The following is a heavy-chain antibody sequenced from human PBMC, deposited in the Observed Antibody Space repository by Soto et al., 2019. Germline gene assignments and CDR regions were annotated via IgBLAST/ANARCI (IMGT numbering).Heavy chain of an antibody. V-gene: IGHV3-33*01. CDR1: GFDFRGDL. CDR2: VWYDGSNK. CDR3: ERRRWLQPLDH. D-gene: IGHD6-19*01. J-gene: IGHJ4*02. Sequence: QVHLEEAGGGVVQPGGSLRLSCVASGFDFRGDLMHWVRQAPGKGLEWVAYVWYDGSNKMYAASVQGRFTISRDNSKNTLYLQMNSLSDDDTAVYYCERRRWLQPLDHWGQGTVVTVSS.